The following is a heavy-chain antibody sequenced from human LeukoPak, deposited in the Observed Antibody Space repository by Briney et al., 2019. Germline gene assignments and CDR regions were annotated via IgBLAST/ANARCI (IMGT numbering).Heavy chain of an antibody. CDR1: GGTFSSYA. J-gene: IGHJ4*02. V-gene: IGHV1-69*13. Sequence: ASVKVSCKAPGGTFSSYAISWVRQAPGQGLEWMGGIIPIFGTANYAQKFQGRVTITADESTSTAYMELSSLRSEDTAVYYCARHYDSSGYYYFDYWGQGTLVTVSS. D-gene: IGHD3-22*01. CDR2: IIPIFGTA. CDR3: ARHYDSSGYYYFDY.